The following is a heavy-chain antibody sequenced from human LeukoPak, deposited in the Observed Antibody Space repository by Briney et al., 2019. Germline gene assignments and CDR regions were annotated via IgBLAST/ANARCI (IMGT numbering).Heavy chain of an antibody. D-gene: IGHD6-19*01. Sequence: GGSLRLSCAASGFTFSSYAMSWARQAPGKGLEWVSAVSGRGYNTYYADSVKGRFTISRDNAKNSLYLQMNSLRAEDTAVYYCARDGSGSGWYGDYFDYWGQGTLVTVSS. CDR2: VSGRGYNT. J-gene: IGHJ4*02. V-gene: IGHV3-23*01. CDR3: ARDGSGSGWYGDYFDY. CDR1: GFTFSSYA.